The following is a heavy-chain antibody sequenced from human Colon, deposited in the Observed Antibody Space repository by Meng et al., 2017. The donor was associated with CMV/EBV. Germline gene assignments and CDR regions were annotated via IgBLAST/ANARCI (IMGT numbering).Heavy chain of an antibody. Sequence: EVQLVESGGGLVKPGGSLKLSCVTSGFTFSDYVMNWVRQAPGKGLEWVSSISGSSAYIHYADSLRGRFTISRDNSKNSFYLQMNSLRAEDTAVYYCSRDPRTLDYWGQGTLVTVSS. J-gene: IGHJ4*02. CDR1: GFTFSDYV. V-gene: IGHV3-21*01. CDR3: SRDPRTLDY. CDR2: ISGSSAYI.